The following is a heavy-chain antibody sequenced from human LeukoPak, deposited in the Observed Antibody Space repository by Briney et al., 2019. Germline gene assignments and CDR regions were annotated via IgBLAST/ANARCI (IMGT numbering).Heavy chain of an antibody. CDR1: GFTFSSYW. Sequence: PGGSLRLSCAASGFTFSSYWMHWVRQAPGKGLVWVSRINSDGSSTSYADSVKRRFTISRDNAKNTLYLQMNSLRAEDTAVCYCARVLTRSSWYISSAAWFDYWGQGTLVTVSS. J-gene: IGHJ5*01. CDR3: ARVLTRSSWYISSAAWFDY. D-gene: IGHD6-13*01. CDR2: INSDGSST. V-gene: IGHV3-74*01.